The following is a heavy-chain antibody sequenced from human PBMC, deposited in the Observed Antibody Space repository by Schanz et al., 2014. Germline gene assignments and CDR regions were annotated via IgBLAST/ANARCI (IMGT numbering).Heavy chain of an antibody. CDR1: GATFNSYA. V-gene: IGHV1-69*09. D-gene: IGHD4-17*01. Sequence: QVQLVQSGPAVKKPGSSVKVSCKSSGATFNSYAFGWVRQAPGQGFEWVGSIIPPLRQTRYAQKFEERVIITADTSTTTVYMDLASLTSDDTAVYFCARIIDGDYLYWGQGTLVTVSS. J-gene: IGHJ4*02. CDR2: IIPPLRQT. CDR3: ARIIDGDYLY.